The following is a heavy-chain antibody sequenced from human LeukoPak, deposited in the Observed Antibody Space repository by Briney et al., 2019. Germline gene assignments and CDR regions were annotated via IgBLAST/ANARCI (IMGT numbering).Heavy chain of an antibody. J-gene: IGHJ4*02. D-gene: IGHD3-9*01. Sequence: SETLSLTCAVYGGSFSGYYWSWIRQPPGKGLESIREINHSGSTNYNPSLKSRVTISVDTSKNQFSLKLSSVTAADTAVYYCARAALRYFDWLPPIDYWGQGSLVTVSS. CDR1: GGSFSGYY. CDR2: INHSGST. CDR3: ARAALRYFDWLPPIDY. V-gene: IGHV4-34*01.